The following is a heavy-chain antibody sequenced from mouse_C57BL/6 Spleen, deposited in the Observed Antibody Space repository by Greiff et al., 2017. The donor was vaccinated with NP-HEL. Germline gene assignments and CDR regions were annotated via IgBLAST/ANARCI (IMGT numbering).Heavy chain of an antibody. CDR2: INPNNGGT. J-gene: IGHJ3*01. Sequence: EVQLQQSGPELVKPGASVKISCKASGYTFTDYYMNWVKQSHGKSLEWIGDINPNNGGTSYNQKFKGKATLTVDKSSSTAYMELRSLTSEDSAVYYCARSGYYDVSAWFAYWGQGTLVTVSA. CDR3: ARSGYYDVSAWFAY. CDR1: GYTFTDYY. V-gene: IGHV1-26*01. D-gene: IGHD2-4*01.